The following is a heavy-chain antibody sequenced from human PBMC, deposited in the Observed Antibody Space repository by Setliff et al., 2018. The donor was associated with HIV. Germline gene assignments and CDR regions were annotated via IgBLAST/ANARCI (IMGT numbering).Heavy chain of an antibody. CDR2: IYTTGST. CDR1: GGSIRSGSYH. Sequence: SETLSLTCTVSGGSIRSGSYHWTWIRQPAGKGLEWVGHIYTTGSTDYNPSLKRRVTISVDTSKNQFSLKLSSVTAADTAVYYCARAHTGGWSHWGQGTLVTVSS. V-gene: IGHV4-61*09. D-gene: IGHD6-19*01. CDR3: ARAHTGGWSH. J-gene: IGHJ4*02.